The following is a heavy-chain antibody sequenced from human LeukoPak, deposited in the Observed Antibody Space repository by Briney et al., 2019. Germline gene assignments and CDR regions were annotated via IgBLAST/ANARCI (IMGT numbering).Heavy chain of an antibody. D-gene: IGHD1-26*01. CDR1: GGTFSSYA. V-gene: IGHV3-23*01. J-gene: IGHJ4*02. CDR3: AKGGQWELLEDY. Sequence: ASVKVSCKASGGTFSSYAMSWVRQAPGKGLEWVSAISGSGGSTYYADSVKGRFNISRDNSKNTLYRQMNSLRAEDTAVYYCAKGGQWELLEDYWGQGTLVTVAS. CDR2: ISGSGGST.